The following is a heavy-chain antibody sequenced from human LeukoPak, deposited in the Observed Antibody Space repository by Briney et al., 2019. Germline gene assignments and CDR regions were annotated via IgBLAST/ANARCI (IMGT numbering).Heavy chain of an antibody. CDR1: GFTFSSYG. CDR3: AREGLTGSTNWFDS. CDR2: IWDDGGTK. D-gene: IGHD1-7*01. J-gene: IGHJ5*01. Sequence: GGSLRLSRVVSGFTFSSYGMHWVRQAPGKGLEWVAVIWDDGGTKYYSDSVKGRFTISRDNSKSTLYLEMNSLRVEDTAVYYCAREGLTGSTNWFDSWGQGTLATVSS. V-gene: IGHV3-33*01.